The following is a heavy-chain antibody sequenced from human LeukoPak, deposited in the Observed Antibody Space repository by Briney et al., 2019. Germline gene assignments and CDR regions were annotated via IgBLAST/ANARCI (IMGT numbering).Heavy chain of an antibody. Sequence: PSETLSLTCTVSGGSISSYYWSWIRQPPGKGLEWIGSIYYSGSTYYNPSLKSRVTISVDTSKNQFSLKLSSVTAADTAVYYCARDSDYYDSSGLFDYWGQGTLVTVSS. CDR1: GGSISSYY. V-gene: IGHV4-39*07. CDR2: IYYSGST. J-gene: IGHJ4*02. CDR3: ARDSDYYDSSGLFDY. D-gene: IGHD3-22*01.